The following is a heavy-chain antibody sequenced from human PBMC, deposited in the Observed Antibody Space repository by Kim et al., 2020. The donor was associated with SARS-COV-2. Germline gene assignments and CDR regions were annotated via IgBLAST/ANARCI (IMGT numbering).Heavy chain of an antibody. Sequence: ASVKVSCKASGYTFTSYGISWVRQAPGQGLEWMGWISAYNGNTNYAQKLQGRVTMTTDTSTSTAYMELRSLRSDDTAVYYCARVYYDSSGYGGDAFDIWGQGTMVTVSS. CDR1: GYTFTSYG. J-gene: IGHJ3*02. D-gene: IGHD3-22*01. CDR2: ISAYNGNT. CDR3: ARVYYDSSGYGGDAFDI. V-gene: IGHV1-18*01.